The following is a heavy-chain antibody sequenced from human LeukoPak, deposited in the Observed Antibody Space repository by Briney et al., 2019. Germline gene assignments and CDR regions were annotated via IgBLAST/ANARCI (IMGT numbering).Heavy chain of an antibody. Sequence: PGGSLRLSCAASGFTFKRYHMSWVRQAPGKGLDWVSSIDGGGTNTYYADSVKGRFTISRDNSKNTLYLHMNSLRAEDTAVYYCAKLQSDGLRTYYGMDVWGQGTTVTVSS. CDR1: GFTFKRYH. V-gene: IGHV3-23*01. J-gene: IGHJ6*02. D-gene: IGHD4-17*01. CDR2: IDGGGTNT. CDR3: AKLQSDGLRTYYGMDV.